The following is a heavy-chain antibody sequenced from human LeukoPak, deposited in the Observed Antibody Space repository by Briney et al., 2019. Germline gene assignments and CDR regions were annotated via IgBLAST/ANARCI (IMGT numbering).Heavy chain of an antibody. Sequence: GGSLRLPCAASGFTFSSYWMHWVRQAPGKGLVWVSRINSDGSSTSYADSVKGRSTISRDNAKDTLYLQMNSLRAEDTAVYYCARDLSPLLPIAAAGIYFDYWGQGTLVTVSS. D-gene: IGHD6-13*01. CDR1: GFTFSSYW. J-gene: IGHJ4*02. CDR2: INSDGSST. V-gene: IGHV3-74*01. CDR3: ARDLSPLLPIAAAGIYFDY.